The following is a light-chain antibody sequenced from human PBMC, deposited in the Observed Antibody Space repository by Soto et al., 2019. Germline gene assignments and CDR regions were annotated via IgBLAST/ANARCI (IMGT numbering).Light chain of an antibody. CDR3: SSYAGSNNLVV. Sequence: QSALTQPPSASGSPGQSVTISCTGTSSDVGGYNYVSWYQQHPGKAPKLMIYDVSKQPSGVPDRFSGSKSGNTASLTVSGLQAEDEADYYCSSYAGSNNLVVFGGGTKLTVL. J-gene: IGLJ2*01. CDR2: DVS. CDR1: SSDVGGYNY. V-gene: IGLV2-8*01.